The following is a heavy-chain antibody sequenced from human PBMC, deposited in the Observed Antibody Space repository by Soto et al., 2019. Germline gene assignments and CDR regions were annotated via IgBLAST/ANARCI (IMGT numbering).Heavy chain of an antibody. J-gene: IGHJ4*02. D-gene: IGHD1-7*01. Sequence: SEPLSLPCTVSGGSISSYYCSWIRQPPWKGLEWIGYIYYSGSTNYNPSLKSRVTISVDTSNNQFSLKLSSVTAAETAVYYCARVPVGGLELIFDYWGQVTLVTVYS. CDR1: GGSISSYY. CDR2: IYYSGST. CDR3: ARVPVGGLELIFDY. V-gene: IGHV4-59*01.